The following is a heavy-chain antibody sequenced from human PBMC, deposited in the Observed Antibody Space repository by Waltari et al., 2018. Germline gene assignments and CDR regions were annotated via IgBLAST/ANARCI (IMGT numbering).Heavy chain of an antibody. CDR3: ARDPHCSGGSCYAGYFDY. D-gene: IGHD2-15*01. V-gene: IGHV3-30-3*01. Sequence: QVQLVESGGGVVQPGRSLRLSCAASGFTFSSYAMHWVRQAPGKGLEWVAVISYDGSNKYYADSVKDRFTSSRDNSKNTLYLQMNSLRAEDTAVYYWARDPHCSGGSCYAGYFDYWGQGTLVTVSS. CDR1: GFTFSSYA. CDR2: ISYDGSNK. J-gene: IGHJ4*02.